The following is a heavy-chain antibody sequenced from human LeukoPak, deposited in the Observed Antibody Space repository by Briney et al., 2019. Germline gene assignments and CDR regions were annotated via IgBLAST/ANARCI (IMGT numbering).Heavy chain of an antibody. CDR1: GYTFTGYY. D-gene: IGHD3-22*01. CDR3: ATDAYYYDSSGYSTSVHYFDY. Sequence: GASVKVSCKASGYTFTGYYMHWVRQAPGQGLEWMGRINPNSGGTNYAQKFQGRVTMTRDTSISTAYMELSRPRSDDTAVYYCATDAYYYDSSGYSTSVHYFDYWGQGTLVTVSS. J-gene: IGHJ4*02. V-gene: IGHV1-2*06. CDR2: INPNSGGT.